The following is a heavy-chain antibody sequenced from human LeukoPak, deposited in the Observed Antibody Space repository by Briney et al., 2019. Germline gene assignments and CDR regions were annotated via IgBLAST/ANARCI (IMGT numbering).Heavy chain of an antibody. V-gene: IGHV4-34*01. D-gene: IGHD3-3*01. CDR3: ARKYYDFWSGPLDY. CDR1: GGSFSGYY. Sequence: SETLSLTCAVYGGSFSGYYWSWIRRPPGKGLEWIGEINHSGSTNYNPSLKSRVTISVDTSKNQFSLKLSSVTAADTAVYFCARKYYDFWSGPLDYWGQGTLVTVSS. CDR2: INHSGST. J-gene: IGHJ4*02.